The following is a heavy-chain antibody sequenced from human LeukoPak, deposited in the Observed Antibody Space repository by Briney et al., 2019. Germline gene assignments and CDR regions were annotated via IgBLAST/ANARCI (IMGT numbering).Heavy chain of an antibody. V-gene: IGHV4-34*01. Sequence: PSETPSLTCAVYGGSFSGYYWSWIRQPPGKGLEWIGEINHSGSTNCNPSLKSRVTISVDTSKNQFSLKLSSVTAADTAVYYCAIPRASSGYNGCFDYGGQGTLVTVSS. CDR2: INHSGST. CDR3: AIPRASSGYNGCFDY. J-gene: IGHJ4*02. CDR1: GGSFSGYY. D-gene: IGHD3-22*01.